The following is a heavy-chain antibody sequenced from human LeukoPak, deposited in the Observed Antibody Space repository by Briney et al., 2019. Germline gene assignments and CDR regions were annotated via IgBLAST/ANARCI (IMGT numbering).Heavy chain of an antibody. Sequence: GGSLRLSCAVSGFTFSGYWMTWVRQAPGKGLEWVAKIKEDGSEKYYVDSVKGRFTISRDNSKNTLYLQMNSLRAEDTAVYYCARAPLAARAYYFDYWGQGTLVTVSS. CDR3: ARAPLAARAYYFDY. CDR1: GFTFSGYW. J-gene: IGHJ4*02. D-gene: IGHD6-6*01. V-gene: IGHV3-7*01. CDR2: IKEDGSEK.